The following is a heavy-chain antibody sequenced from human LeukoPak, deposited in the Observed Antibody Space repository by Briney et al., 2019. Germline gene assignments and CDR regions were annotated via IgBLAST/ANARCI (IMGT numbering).Heavy chain of an antibody. CDR3: ARVYDSRGSYLAY. CDR1: GGSFSDYY. Sequence: SETLSLTCAVYGGSFSDYYWTWIRQPPGKGLEWIGEINHSGSTNYNPSLKSRVTLSADTSKSQFSLRVNSVTAADTAVYYCARVYDSRGSYLAYWGQGTLVTVSS. V-gene: IGHV4-34*01. J-gene: IGHJ4*02. CDR2: INHSGST. D-gene: IGHD3-22*01.